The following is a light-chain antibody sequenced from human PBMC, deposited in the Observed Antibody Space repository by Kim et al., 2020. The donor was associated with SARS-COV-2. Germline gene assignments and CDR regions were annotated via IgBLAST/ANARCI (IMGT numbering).Light chain of an antibody. CDR3: HCRDNNGDHP. CDR1: NLRKYH. CDR2: GRN. J-gene: IGLJ2*01. V-gene: IGLV3-19*01. Sequence: VALGQTVRITCQGDNLRKYHASWYQQKPGQAPVLVLYGRNNRPSGISDRCSGSSSGNTASLTITATQAEDEADYYCHCRDNNGDHPFGGGTKVTVL.